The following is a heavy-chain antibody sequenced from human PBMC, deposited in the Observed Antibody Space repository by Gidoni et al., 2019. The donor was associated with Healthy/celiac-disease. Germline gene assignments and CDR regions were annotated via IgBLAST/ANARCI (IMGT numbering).Heavy chain of an antibody. J-gene: IGHJ6*02. V-gene: IGHV3-48*01. CDR1: GFTFSSYS. CDR2: ISSSSITI. CDR3: GRTSDYYYYYGMDV. Sequence: VQLVESGGGLVQPGGSLRLSCAASGFTFSSYSMNWVRQAPGKGLEWVSYISSSSITIYYADSVKGRFTISRDNAKNSLYLQMNSLRAEDTAVYYCGRTSDYYYYYGMDVWGQGTTVTVSS. D-gene: IGHD3-3*01.